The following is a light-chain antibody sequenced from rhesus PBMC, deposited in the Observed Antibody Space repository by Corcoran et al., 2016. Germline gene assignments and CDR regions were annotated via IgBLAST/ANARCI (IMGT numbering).Light chain of an antibody. J-gene: IGKJ4*01. CDR3: QQGNTNPLT. V-gene: IGKV1-32*02. Sequence: DIQMSQSPSSLSASVGDRVTITCRASQGISSYLNWYQQKPGKAPKLLIYNAKLLARGVPSRFSGRGSGTDFTLTISSLQPEDFTTFYCQQGNTNPLTFGGGTKVEIK. CDR1: QGISSY. CDR2: NAK.